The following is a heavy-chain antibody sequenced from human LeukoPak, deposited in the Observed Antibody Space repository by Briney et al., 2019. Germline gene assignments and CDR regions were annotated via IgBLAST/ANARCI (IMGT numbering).Heavy chain of an antibody. J-gene: IGHJ4*02. CDR3: AKLFTGTTSESY. Sequence: GGSLRLSCAASGFTFDDYGTSWVRQAPGKGLEWVSGINWNGGSTGYADSVKGRFTISRDNSKNTLYLQMNSLRAEDTAVYYCAKLFTGTTSESYWGQGTLVTVSS. CDR2: INWNGGST. CDR1: GFTFDDYG. D-gene: IGHD1-1*01. V-gene: IGHV3-20*04.